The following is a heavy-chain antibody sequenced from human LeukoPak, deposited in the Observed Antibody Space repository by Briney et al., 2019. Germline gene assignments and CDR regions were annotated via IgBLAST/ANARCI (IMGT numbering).Heavy chain of an antibody. D-gene: IGHD4-17*01. V-gene: IGHV3-7*03. Sequence: GGSLRLSCAASGFTFSTCWMSWVRQAPGKGLEWVANVKRDGSEKYYVDSVKGRFTISRDNAENSLYLQMNSLRAEDAAVYYCARLRGLDYSDYGIDYWGQGTLVTVSS. CDR3: ARLRGLDYSDYGIDY. J-gene: IGHJ4*02. CDR1: GFTFSTCW. CDR2: VKRDGSEK.